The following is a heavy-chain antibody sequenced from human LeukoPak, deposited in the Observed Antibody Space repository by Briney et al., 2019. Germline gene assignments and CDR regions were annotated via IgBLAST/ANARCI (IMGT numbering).Heavy chain of an antibody. J-gene: IGHJ4*02. CDR1: GFTFSSYG. CDR3: ARDMEYGDLYLFDY. D-gene: IGHD4-17*01. V-gene: IGHV3-33*01. Sequence: GGSLRLSCAESGFTFSSYGMHWVRQAPGKGLEWVAVIWYDGSNKYYADSVKGRFTISRDNSKNTLYLQMNSLRAEDTAVYYCARDMEYGDLYLFDYWGQGTLVTVSS. CDR2: IWYDGSNK.